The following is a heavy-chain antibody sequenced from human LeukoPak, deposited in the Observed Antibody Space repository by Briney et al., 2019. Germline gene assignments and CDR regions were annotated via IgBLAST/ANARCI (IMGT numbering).Heavy chain of an antibody. Sequence: PGGSLRLSCGASGFTVITNYMTWVRQAPGKGLEWVAVLYSDGNTKYADSVQGRFTISRDNSKNTLYPELNSLNPDDTAVYYWSRGVEPLAANALANWDQGTLVTVSS. CDR2: LYSDGNT. D-gene: IGHD1-14*01. J-gene: IGHJ4*02. CDR3: SRGVEPLAANALAN. CDR1: GFTVITNY. V-gene: IGHV3-53*01.